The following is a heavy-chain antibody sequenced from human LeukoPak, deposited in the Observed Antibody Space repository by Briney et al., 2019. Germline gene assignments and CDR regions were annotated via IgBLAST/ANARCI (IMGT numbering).Heavy chain of an antibody. CDR3: AREDIAVAGTWLN. J-gene: IGHJ4*02. Sequence: PSETLSLTCAVYGGSFSGYYWSWVRQAPGKGLEWVSIIYRGGNAYYADSVRGRFTISRDNSENTLYLHMNDLGVEDTAVYYCAREDIAVAGTWLNWGQGTLVTVSS. CDR2: IYRGGNA. V-gene: IGHV3-53*01. D-gene: IGHD6-19*01. CDR1: GGSFSGYY.